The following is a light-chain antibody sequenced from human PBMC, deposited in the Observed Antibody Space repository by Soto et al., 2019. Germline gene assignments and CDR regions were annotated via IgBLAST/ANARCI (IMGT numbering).Light chain of an antibody. J-gene: IGKJ2*01. CDR1: QSISSSY. Sequence: EIVLTQSPGTLSLSPGERATLSCRASQSISSSYLAWYQQKPGQAPRVLIYGASSRATGIPDRFSGSGSGTDFTLTISRLEPGDFAVYFCQQYGNPPPNAFGQGTKVEIK. CDR3: QQYGNPPPNA. CDR2: GAS. V-gene: IGKV3-20*01.